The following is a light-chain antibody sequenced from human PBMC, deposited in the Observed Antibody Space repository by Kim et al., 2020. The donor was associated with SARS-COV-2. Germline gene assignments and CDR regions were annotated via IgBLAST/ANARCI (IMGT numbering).Light chain of an antibody. V-gene: IGKV1-8*01. CDR2: AAA. J-gene: IGKJ4*01. Sequence: SSTGDRVPITCRASQGISSYLAWYQQKPGKAPKLLIYAAATLQSGVPSMFSGSGSGTDFTLTISCLQSEDFATYYCQQYYSYPPTFGGGTKVDIK. CDR1: QGISSY. CDR3: QQYYSYPPT.